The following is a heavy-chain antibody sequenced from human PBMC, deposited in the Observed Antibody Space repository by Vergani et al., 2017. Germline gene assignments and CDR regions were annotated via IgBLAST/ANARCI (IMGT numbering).Heavy chain of an antibody. V-gene: IGHV3-15*07. CDR3: TTVPRYYSDGSWYWLRDHHYYGMDV. CDR1: GFSFRNAW. J-gene: IGHJ6*02. D-gene: IGHD2-15*01. Sequence: EVQLVESGGGIVKPGGSLRLSCVASGFSFRNAWMNWVRRTPGKGLEWVGRIKSTFDRGTTDYAAAVKGRFTISRDDSKNTLFLQMNGLKTEDIGVYYCTTVPRYYSDGSWYWLRDHHYYGMDVWVQGTTVTVSS. CDR2: IKSTFDRGTT.